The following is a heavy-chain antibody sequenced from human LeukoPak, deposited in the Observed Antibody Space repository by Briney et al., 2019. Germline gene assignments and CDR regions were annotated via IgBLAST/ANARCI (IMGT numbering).Heavy chain of an antibody. V-gene: IGHV3-64*04. D-gene: IGHD6-6*01. CDR3: AKSPSKFSPYYFDY. J-gene: IGHJ4*02. CDR1: GFTFSSYA. Sequence: PGGSLRLSCSASGFTFSSYAMHWVRQAPGKGLEYVSAISSNGGSTYYADSVKGRFTISRDNSKNTLYLQMNSLRAEDTAVYYCAKSPSKFSPYYFDYWGQGTLVTVSS. CDR2: ISSNGGST.